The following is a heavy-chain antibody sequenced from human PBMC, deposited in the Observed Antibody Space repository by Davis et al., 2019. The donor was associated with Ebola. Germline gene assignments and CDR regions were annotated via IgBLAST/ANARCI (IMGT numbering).Heavy chain of an antibody. D-gene: IGHD6-6*01. V-gene: IGHV3-23*01. Sequence: GESLKISCAASGFTFKNYAMSWVRQAPGKGLEWVSSISGGDGSSAFYLDSVKGRFTISRDNSENTLSLQMNSLRVEDTAVYYCARGEVASSSSYYYYGMDVWGQGTTVTVSS. CDR1: GFTFKNYA. J-gene: IGHJ6*02. CDR3: ARGEVASSSSYYYYGMDV. CDR2: ISGGDGSSA.